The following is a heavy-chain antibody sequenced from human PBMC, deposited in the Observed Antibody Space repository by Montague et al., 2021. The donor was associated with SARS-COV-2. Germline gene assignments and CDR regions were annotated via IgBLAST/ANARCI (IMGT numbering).Heavy chain of an antibody. V-gene: IGHV3-30*04. J-gene: IGHJ4*02. CDR1: GFTFGSYA. CDR3: ARDSVLIVATIGTLGFDY. D-gene: IGHD5-12*01. Sequence: SLRLSCAASGFTFGSYAMHWVRQAPGKGLEWVAVISYDGSNKYYXDSVKGRFTISRDNSKNTLYLQMNSLRAEDTAVYYCARDSVLIVATIGTLGFDYWGQGTLVTVSS. CDR2: ISYDGSNK.